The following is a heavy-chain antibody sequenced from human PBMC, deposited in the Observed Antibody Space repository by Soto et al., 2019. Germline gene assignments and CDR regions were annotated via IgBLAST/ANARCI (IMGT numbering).Heavy chain of an antibody. CDR3: ARGCSGGTCHSAY. J-gene: IGHJ4*02. CDR2: ISPYTGTT. V-gene: IGHV1-18*01. CDR1: GYPFTSYG. Sequence: QVQLVQSGTEVKKPGASVRVSCKASGYPFTSYGINWVRQTPGQGLKWMGWISPYTGTTHYIQSLQGRVTMTTDTSTSTVYMELRSLRSADTGVYLCARGCSGGTCHSAYWGQGTPVSVSS. D-gene: IGHD2-15*01.